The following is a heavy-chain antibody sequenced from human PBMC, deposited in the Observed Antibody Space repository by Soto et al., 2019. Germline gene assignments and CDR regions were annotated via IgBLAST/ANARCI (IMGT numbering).Heavy chain of an antibody. V-gene: IGHV4-31*03. CDR1: GGSISSGGYY. J-gene: IGHJ4*02. CDR3: ARSFGVAAAGPFDY. Sequence: QVQLQESGPGLVKPSQTLSLTCNVSGGSISSGGYYWSWIRQHPGKGLEWIGYIYYSGSTYYNPSLKSRVTISVGTSKNQFSLKLSSVTAADTAVYYGARSFGVAAAGPFDYWGQGTLVTVSS. D-gene: IGHD6-13*01. CDR2: IYYSGST.